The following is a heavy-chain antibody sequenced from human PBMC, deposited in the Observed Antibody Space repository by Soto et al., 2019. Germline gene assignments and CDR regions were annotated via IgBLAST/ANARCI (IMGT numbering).Heavy chain of an antibody. CDR2: IYYSGST. CDR3: ARLPTIFGVDSPGWFDP. Sequence: PSETLSLTCTVSGGSISSYYWSWIRQPPGKGLEWIGYIYYSGSTNYNPSLKSRVTISVDTSKNQFSLKLGSVTAADTAVYYCARLPTIFGVDSPGWFDPWGQGTLVTVSS. CDR1: GGSISSYY. D-gene: IGHD3-3*01. V-gene: IGHV4-59*01. J-gene: IGHJ5*02.